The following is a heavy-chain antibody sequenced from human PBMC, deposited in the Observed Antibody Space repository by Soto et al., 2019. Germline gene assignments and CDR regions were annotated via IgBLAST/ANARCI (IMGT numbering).Heavy chain of an antibody. CDR3: ARWGVFSTNFDY. V-gene: IGHV4-39*01. D-gene: IGHD3-10*01. CDR1: GGSISSSSYY. Sequence: QLQPQESGPGLVKPSETLSLTCTVSGGSISSSSYYWGWIRQPPGKGLEWIGSIYYSGSTYYNPSPRSRVPISVDTSKNQFSLKLSSVTAADTAVYYCARWGVFSTNFDYWGQGTLVTVSS. J-gene: IGHJ4*02. CDR2: IYYSGST.